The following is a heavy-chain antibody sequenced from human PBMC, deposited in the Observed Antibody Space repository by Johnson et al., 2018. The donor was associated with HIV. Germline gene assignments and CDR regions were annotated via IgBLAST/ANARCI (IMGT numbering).Heavy chain of an antibody. Sequence: LVESGGGLVQPGRSLRLSCAASGFTFDDYAMHWVRQAPGKGLEWVSGISWNSGSIGYADSVKGRFTISRDNAKNSLYLQMNSLRAEDTALYYCAKGGSYSGSYYSFDIWGQGTMVTVSS. CDR3: AKGGSYSGSYYSFDI. CDR2: ISWNSGSI. CDR1: GFTFDDYA. D-gene: IGHD1-26*01. J-gene: IGHJ3*02. V-gene: IGHV3-9*01.